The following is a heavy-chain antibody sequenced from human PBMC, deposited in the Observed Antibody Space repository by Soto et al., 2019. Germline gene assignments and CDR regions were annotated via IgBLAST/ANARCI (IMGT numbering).Heavy chain of an antibody. CDR2: INSDGSST. Sequence: AGSMRLSSAASRFSFSIYWVDWVRQAQGKGLVWVSRINSDGSSTSYANSVKGRFTISRDNAKNTLYLQMNSLRAEDTAVYYCARDQKDGYNNDAFDIWGQGTMVTVSS. V-gene: IGHV3-74*01. CDR1: RFSFSIYW. J-gene: IGHJ3*02. D-gene: IGHD5-12*01. CDR3: ARDQKDGYNNDAFDI.